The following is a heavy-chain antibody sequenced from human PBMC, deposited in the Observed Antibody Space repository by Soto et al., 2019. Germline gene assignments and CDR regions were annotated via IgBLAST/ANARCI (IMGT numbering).Heavy chain of an antibody. CDR1: GYTFTGYY. CDR2: INPNSGGT. D-gene: IGHD3-10*01. Sequence: QVQLVQSGAEVKKPGASVKVSCKASGYTFTGYYMHWVRQAPGQGLEWMGWINPNSGGTNYAQKFQGWVTMTRDTSISTAYMELSRLRSDDTAVYYCARDGDVVRGVSYYYGMDVWGQGTTVTVSS. V-gene: IGHV1-2*04. CDR3: ARDGDVVRGVSYYYGMDV. J-gene: IGHJ6*02.